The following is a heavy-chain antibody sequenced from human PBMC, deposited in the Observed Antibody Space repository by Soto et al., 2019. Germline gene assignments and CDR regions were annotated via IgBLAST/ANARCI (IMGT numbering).Heavy chain of an antibody. V-gene: IGHV2-70*11. CDR1: GVPFHTRGKC. J-gene: IGHJ4*02. Sequence: GATPGNPTQSPKMTCSFRGVPFHTRGKCVRWICQPPGKALEWLARIDWDDDKYYSTSLKTRLTISKDTSKNQVVLTMTNMDPVDTATYYCARITIDEYFDYWGQGTLVTVSS. CDR2: IDWDDDK. D-gene: IGHD3-3*01. CDR3: ARITIDEYFDY.